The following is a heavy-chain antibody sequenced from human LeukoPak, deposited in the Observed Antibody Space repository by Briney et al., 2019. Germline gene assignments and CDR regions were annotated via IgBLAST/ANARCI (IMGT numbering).Heavy chain of an antibody. D-gene: IGHD3-22*01. CDR3: ARSHYDSSGYYPPGPYYYYMDV. CDR2: IYYSGST. J-gene: IGHJ6*03. Sequence: SETLSLTCTVSGGSISSSSYYWGWIRQPPGKGLEWIGSIYYSGSTYYNPSLKSRVTISVDTSKNQFSLKLSSVTAAGTAVYYCARSHYDSSGYYPPGPYYYYMDVWGKGTTVTVSS. V-gene: IGHV4-39*01. CDR1: GGSISSSSYY.